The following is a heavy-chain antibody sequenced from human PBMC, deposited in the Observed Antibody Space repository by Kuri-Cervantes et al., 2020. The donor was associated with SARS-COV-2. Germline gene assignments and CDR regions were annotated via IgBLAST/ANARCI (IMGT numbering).Heavy chain of an antibody. CDR3: AKDISQEDSNYFDY. Sequence: SLKISCAASGFTFSSYSMNWVRQAPGKGLVWVSSISSSSSYIYYADSVKGRFTISRDNSKNSLYLQMNSLRTEDTALYYCAKDISQEDSNYFDYWGQGTLVTVSS. V-gene: IGHV3-21*04. J-gene: IGHJ4*02. D-gene: IGHD4-11*01. CDR1: GFTFSSYS. CDR2: ISSSSSYI.